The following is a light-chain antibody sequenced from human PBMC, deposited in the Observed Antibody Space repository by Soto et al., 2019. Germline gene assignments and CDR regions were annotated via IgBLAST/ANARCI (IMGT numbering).Light chain of an antibody. J-gene: IGKJ1*01. CDR1: QSVSSN. Sequence: EIVMTQSPATLCVSPWERATLSCRASQSVSSNLAWYQQKPGQAPRLLIYGASTRATGIPARFSGSGSGTEFTLTISSLQSEDFAVYYCQQYNNWPPSWTFGQGTKVDIK. CDR2: GAS. V-gene: IGKV3-15*01. CDR3: QQYNNWPPSWT.